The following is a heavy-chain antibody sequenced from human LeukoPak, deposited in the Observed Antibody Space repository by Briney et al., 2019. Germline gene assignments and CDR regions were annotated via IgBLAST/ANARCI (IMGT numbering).Heavy chain of an antibody. D-gene: IGHD6-19*01. Sequence: GGSLRLSCAASGFTFSSYGMHWVRQAPGKGLEWVAVIWYDGSNKYYADSVKGRFTISRDNSKNTLYLQMNSLRAEDTAVYYCARDIAVAGTSSAFDIWGQGTMVTVSS. CDR2: IWYDGSNK. V-gene: IGHV3-33*01. CDR1: GFTFSSYG. J-gene: IGHJ3*02. CDR3: ARDIAVAGTSSAFDI.